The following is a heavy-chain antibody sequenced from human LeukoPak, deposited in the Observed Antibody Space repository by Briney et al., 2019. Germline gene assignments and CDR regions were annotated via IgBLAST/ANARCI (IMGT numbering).Heavy chain of an antibody. J-gene: IGHJ3*02. D-gene: IGHD6-13*01. CDR2: IIPILGIA. Sequence: SVKVSCKASGGTFSSYAISWVRQAPGQGLEWMGRIIPILGIANYAQKFQGRVTITADKSTSTAYMELSSLRSEDTAVYYCACALNMAAAGRGAFDIWGQGTMVTVSS. V-gene: IGHV1-69*04. CDR1: GGTFSSYA. CDR3: ACALNMAAAGRGAFDI.